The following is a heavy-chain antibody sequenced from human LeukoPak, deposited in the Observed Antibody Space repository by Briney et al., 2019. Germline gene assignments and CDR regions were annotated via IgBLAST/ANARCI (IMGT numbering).Heavy chain of an antibody. J-gene: IGHJ4*02. Sequence: SETLSLTCAVSGGSISSHYWSWIRQPPGKGLEWIGFIYYSGTTKYNPSLKSRVTISADTSKNQFSLKLSSVTAADTAVYYCARAAEYTSGWYLFDYWGQGILVTVSA. CDR2: IYYSGTT. CDR3: ARAAEYTSGWYLFDY. CDR1: GGSISSHY. D-gene: IGHD6-19*01. V-gene: IGHV4-59*08.